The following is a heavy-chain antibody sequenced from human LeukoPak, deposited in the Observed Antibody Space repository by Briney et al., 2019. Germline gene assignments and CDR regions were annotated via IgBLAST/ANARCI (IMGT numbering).Heavy chain of an antibody. J-gene: IGHJ5*02. Sequence: ASVKVSCKASGYTFSSYYMHWVRQAPGQGLEWMGWINPNSGGTNYAQKFQGRVTMTRDTSISTAYMELSRLRSDDTAVYYCARGGRITMIVATVAWGQGTLVTVSS. CDR2: INPNSGGT. CDR1: GYTFSSYY. V-gene: IGHV1-2*02. CDR3: ARGGRITMIVATVA. D-gene: IGHD3-22*01.